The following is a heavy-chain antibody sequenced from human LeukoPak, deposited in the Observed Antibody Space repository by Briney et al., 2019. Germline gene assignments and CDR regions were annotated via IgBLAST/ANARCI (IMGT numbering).Heavy chain of an antibody. CDR2: ISGSGGST. CDR3: AKTHDYGDYGDY. Sequence: QPGGSLRLSCAASGFTFSSYAMSWVRQAPGKGLEWVSAISGSGGSTYYADSVKGRFTISRDNSKNTLYLQMNSLRAEGTAVYYCAKTHDYGDYGDYWGQGTLVTVSS. D-gene: IGHD4-17*01. CDR1: GFTFSSYA. V-gene: IGHV3-23*01. J-gene: IGHJ4*02.